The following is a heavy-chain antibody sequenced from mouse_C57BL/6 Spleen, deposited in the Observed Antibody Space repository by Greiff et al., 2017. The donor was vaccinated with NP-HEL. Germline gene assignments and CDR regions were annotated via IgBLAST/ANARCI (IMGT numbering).Heavy chain of an antibody. CDR3: ARGAYYSNPYYAMDY. V-gene: IGHV5-17*01. D-gene: IGHD2-5*01. CDR2: ISSGSSTI. CDR1: GFTFSDYG. Sequence: EVQRVESGGGLVKPGGSLKLSCAASGFTFSDYGMHWVRQAPEKGLEWVAYISSGSSTIYYADTVKGRFTISRDNAKNTLFLQMTSLRSEDTAMYYCARGAYYSNPYYAMDYWGQGTSVTVSS. J-gene: IGHJ4*01.